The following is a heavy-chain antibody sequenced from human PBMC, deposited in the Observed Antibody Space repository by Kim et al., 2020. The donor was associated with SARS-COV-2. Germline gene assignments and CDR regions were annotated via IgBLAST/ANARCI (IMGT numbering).Heavy chain of an antibody. Sequence: GGSLRLSCAASGFTFSTQGMSWVRQAPGKGLEWVSAIRGSGVSTHYADSVKGRFTISRDNSKNTLYLQMNSLRVEATAIYYFARGFSTSSEWGQGTLVTV. CDR2: IRGSGVST. CDR1: GFTFSTQG. J-gene: IGHJ4*02. CDR3: ARGFSTSSE. V-gene: IGHV3-23*01. D-gene: IGHD6-6*01.